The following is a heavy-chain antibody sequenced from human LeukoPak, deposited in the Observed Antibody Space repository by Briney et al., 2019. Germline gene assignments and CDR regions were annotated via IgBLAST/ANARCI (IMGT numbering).Heavy chain of an antibody. CDR2: ISYGGDT. CDR3: ARAPITVFGMFTLNVFNI. J-gene: IGHJ3*02. Sequence: SETLSLTCTVSDGSISSTSYYWGWIRQPRRKGLEWIGSISYGGDTYYNPFLKSRLTISLDTSKNQFSLKMDSVTAADTAIYFCARAPITVFGMFTLNVFNIWGQGTMVTVSS. D-gene: IGHD3-3*01. V-gene: IGHV4-39*01. CDR1: DGSISSTSYY.